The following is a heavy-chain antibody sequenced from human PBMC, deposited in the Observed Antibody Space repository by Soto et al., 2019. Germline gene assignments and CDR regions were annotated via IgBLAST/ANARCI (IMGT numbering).Heavy chain of an antibody. CDR3: ARVPLIVTNPQGVHFDY. J-gene: IGHJ4*02. CDR1: GGTFNTYT. V-gene: IGHV1-69*02. D-gene: IGHD3-22*01. CDR2: FIPILDMA. Sequence: QVQVVQSGADVKKPASSVKVSCTPSGGTFNTYTVNWVRLAPGHGLEWMGRFIPILDMANYAQKFQDRVTITADRSTFTAYMELNSLTSDDTAIYFCARVPLIVTNPQGVHFDYWGQGTLVTVSS.